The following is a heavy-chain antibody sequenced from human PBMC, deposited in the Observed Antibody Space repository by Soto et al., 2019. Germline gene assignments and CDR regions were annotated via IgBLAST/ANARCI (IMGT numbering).Heavy chain of an antibody. CDR1: GGSITCSSHL. V-gene: IGHV4-39*01. J-gene: IGHJ5*02. Sequence: SETLSLTCTVSGGSITCSSHLWGCFRQPPGKGLEWIGTIYFTGNTYYTPSLKSRLTMSIDTSKNEFSLRLNSVTAADTAVYYCAGQTFTIAAASYGRSNWFDPWGPGTLVTVSS. D-gene: IGHD6-25*01. CDR3: AGQTFTIAAASYGRSNWFDP. CDR2: IYFTGNT.